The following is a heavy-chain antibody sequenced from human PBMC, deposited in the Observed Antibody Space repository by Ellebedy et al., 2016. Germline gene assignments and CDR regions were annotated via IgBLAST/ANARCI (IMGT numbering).Heavy chain of an antibody. CDR3: ARAPMSTVTPLDF. V-gene: IGHV4-30-4*01. J-gene: IGHJ4*02. CDR1: GGSISSDDYY. CDR2: VYYDVST. D-gene: IGHD4-17*01. Sequence: SETLSLTCTVSGGSISSDDYYWSWIRQPPGKGLEWIGYVYYDVSTYYNPSLESRVRISVDTSKNQYSLNLGSVTAADTAVYYCARAPMSTVTPLDFWGQGTLVTVSS.